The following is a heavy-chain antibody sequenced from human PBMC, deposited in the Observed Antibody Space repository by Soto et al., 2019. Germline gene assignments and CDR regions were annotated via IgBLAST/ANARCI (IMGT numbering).Heavy chain of an antibody. CDR1: GFTFSSYG. CDR3: AKAGQWLGAFDI. D-gene: IGHD6-19*01. CDR2: ICGSGSNK. J-gene: IGHJ3*02. V-gene: IGHV3-33*06. Sequence: GGSLRLSCAASGFTFSSYGMHWVRQAPGKGLEWVAVICGSGSNKYYADSVKGRFTISRDNSKNTLYLQMNSLRAEDTAVYYCAKAGQWLGAFDIWGQGTMVTVSS.